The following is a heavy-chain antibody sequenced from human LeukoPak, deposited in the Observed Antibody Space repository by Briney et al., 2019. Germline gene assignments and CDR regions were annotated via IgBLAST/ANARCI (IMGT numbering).Heavy chain of an antibody. V-gene: IGHV1-2*02. CDR3: ARGTYCSGGSCYSVYFDY. Sequence: ASVKVSCKASGYTFTGYYMHWVRQAPGQGLEWMGWINPNSGGTNYAQKFQGRVTMTRDTSISTAYMELSRLRSDDTAAYYCARGTYCSGGSCYSVYFDYWGQGTLVTVSS. D-gene: IGHD2-15*01. J-gene: IGHJ4*02. CDR1: GYTFTGYY. CDR2: INPNSGGT.